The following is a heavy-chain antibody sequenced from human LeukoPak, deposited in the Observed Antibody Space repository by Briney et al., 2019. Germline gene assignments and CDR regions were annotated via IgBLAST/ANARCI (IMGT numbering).Heavy chain of an antibody. CDR1: GYSISSGYY. CDR3: ARHLGYSSGLFLFDY. D-gene: IGHD6-19*01. CDR2: IYHSGST. Sequence: KSSETLSLTCTVSGYSISSGYYWGWIRQPPGKGLEWIGSIYHSGSTYYNPSLKSRVTISVDTSKNQVSLKLSSVTAADTAVYYCARHLGYSSGLFLFDYWGQGTLVTVSS. J-gene: IGHJ4*02. V-gene: IGHV4-38-2*02.